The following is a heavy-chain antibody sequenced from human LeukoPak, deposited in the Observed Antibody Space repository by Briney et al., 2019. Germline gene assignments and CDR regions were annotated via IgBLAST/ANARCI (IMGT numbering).Heavy chain of an antibody. V-gene: IGHV1-18*01. CDR3: ARRPNDYDSSGLDY. D-gene: IGHD3-22*01. Sequence: ASVKVSCKASGYTFRNFGIIWVRQAPGRGPEWMGWISTYHGATNYAQRLQGRVTLTTDTSTSTAYMELRSLTSDDTAVYYCARRPNDYDSSGLDYWGQGTLVTVSS. J-gene: IGHJ4*02. CDR1: GYTFRNFG. CDR2: ISTYHGAT.